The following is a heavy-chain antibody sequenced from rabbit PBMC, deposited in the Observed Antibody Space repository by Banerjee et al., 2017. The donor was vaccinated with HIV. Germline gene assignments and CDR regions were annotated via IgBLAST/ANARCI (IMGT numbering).Heavy chain of an antibody. Sequence: QEQVEESGGGLVQPEGSLAVTCKASGFTISSSYYMCWVRQAPGKGLEWIACITTSNGNTWYASWAKGRFTISKTSSTTVTLQMTSLTAADTATYFCARSGVADYVYLYATTRLEVWGQGTLVTVS. J-gene: IGHJ3*01. D-gene: IGHD6-1*01. CDR2: ITTSNGNT. CDR1: GFTISSSYY. V-gene: IGHV1S45*01. CDR3: ARSGVADYVYLYATTRLEV.